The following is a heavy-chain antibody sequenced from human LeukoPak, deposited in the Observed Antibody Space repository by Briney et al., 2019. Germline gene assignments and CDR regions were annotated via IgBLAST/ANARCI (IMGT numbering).Heavy chain of an antibody. CDR3: ARGRTIAARRGGFDY. Sequence: SETLSLTCAVYGGSFSGCYWSWIRQPPGKGLEWIGEINHSGSTDYNPSLKSRVTISVDTSKNQFSLKLSSVTAADTAVYYCARGRTIAARRGGFDYWGQGTLVTVSS. J-gene: IGHJ4*02. V-gene: IGHV4-34*01. D-gene: IGHD6-6*01. CDR1: GGSFSGCY. CDR2: INHSGST.